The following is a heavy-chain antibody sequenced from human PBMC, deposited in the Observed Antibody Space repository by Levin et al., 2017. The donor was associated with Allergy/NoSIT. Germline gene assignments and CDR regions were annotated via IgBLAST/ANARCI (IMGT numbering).Heavy chain of an antibody. CDR3: AKGPMDT. CDR1: GFPFSIFG. D-gene: IGHD2-2*03. CDR2: ISSDVSSK. Sequence: GESLKISCATSGFPFSIFGLVWVRQAPGKGLEWVALISSDVSSKYYADSVKGRFTISRDNSKSTLYLQMNTLRPEDTGVYYCAKGPMDTWGQGTLVTVSS. J-gene: IGHJ5*02. V-gene: IGHV3-30*18.